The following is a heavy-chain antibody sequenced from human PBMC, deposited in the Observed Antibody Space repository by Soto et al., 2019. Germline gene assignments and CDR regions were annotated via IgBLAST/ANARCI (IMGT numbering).Heavy chain of an antibody. CDR2: TYYKSKWNN. D-gene: IGHD3-10*01. Sequence: PSQTLSLTCFISGDSISSNSAGWNWIRQSPSRGLEWLGRTYYKSKWNNDYALSVKTRITINADTSKNQFSLHLYSVTPEDTAVYYCTGITWFRGMDVWGQGTQVTVSS. CDR3: TGITWFRGMDV. J-gene: IGHJ6*02. CDR1: GDSISSNSAG. V-gene: IGHV6-1*01.